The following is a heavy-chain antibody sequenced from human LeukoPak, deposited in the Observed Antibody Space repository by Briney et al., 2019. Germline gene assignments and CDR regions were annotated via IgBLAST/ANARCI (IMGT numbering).Heavy chain of an antibody. CDR1: GGSISSYY. CDR3: ARSSGGWYPYFQH. V-gene: IGHV4-59*08. Sequence: PSETLSLTCTVPGGSISSYYWSWIRQPPGKGLAWIGYIYYSGCTNYNPSLKSRVTISVDTAKTQSALKLSSVTAADTAVYYCARSSGGWYPYFQHWGQGTLVTVSS. CDR2: IYYSGCT. J-gene: IGHJ1*01. D-gene: IGHD6-19*01.